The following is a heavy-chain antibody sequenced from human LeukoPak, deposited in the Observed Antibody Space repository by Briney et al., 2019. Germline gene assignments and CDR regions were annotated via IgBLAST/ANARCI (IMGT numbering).Heavy chain of an antibody. Sequence: ASVKVSCKASGGTFSSYAISWVRQAPGQGLEWMGGIIPIFGTANYAQKFQGRVTITADESTSTAYMELSSLRSEDTAVYYCARMKYGSGSSRQHWFDPWGQGTLVTVSS. CDR1: GGTFSSYA. D-gene: IGHD3-10*01. V-gene: IGHV1-69*13. CDR2: IIPIFGTA. J-gene: IGHJ5*02. CDR3: ARMKYGSGSSRQHWFDP.